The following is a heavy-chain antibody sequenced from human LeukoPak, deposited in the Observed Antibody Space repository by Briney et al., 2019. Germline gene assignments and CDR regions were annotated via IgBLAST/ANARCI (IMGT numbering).Heavy chain of an antibody. D-gene: IGHD6-13*01. CDR2: INHSGST. V-gene: IGHV4-34*01. J-gene: IGHJ4*02. CDR3: ARGTRSSWYGDDY. CDR1: GGSSSGYY. Sequence: PSETLSLTCAVYGGSSSGYYWSWIRQPPGKGLEWIGEINHSGSTNYNPSLKSRVTISVDTSKNQFSLKLSSVTAADTAVYYCARGTRSSWYGDDYWGQGTQVTVSS.